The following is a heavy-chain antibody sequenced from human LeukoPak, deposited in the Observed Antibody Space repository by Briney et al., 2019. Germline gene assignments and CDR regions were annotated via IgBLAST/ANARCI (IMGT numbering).Heavy chain of an antibody. CDR3: AGNDYGDSSAFDY. Sequence: SETLSLTCTVSGGSISSSSYYWGWIRQPPGKGLEWIGGIYYSGSTYYNPSLKSRVTISVDTSKNQFSLKLSSVTAADTAVYYCAGNDYGDSSAFDYWGQGTLVTVSS. CDR1: GGSISSSSYY. J-gene: IGHJ4*02. D-gene: IGHD4-17*01. CDR2: IYYSGST. V-gene: IGHV4-39*07.